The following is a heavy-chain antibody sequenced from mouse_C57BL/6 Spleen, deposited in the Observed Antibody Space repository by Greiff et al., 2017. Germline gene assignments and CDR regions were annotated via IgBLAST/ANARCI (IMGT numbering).Heavy chain of an antibody. CDR1: GYTFTDYY. CDR2: IYPGSGNT. D-gene: IGHD2-12*01. V-gene: IGHV1-76*01. J-gene: IGHJ4*01. Sequence: QVQLQQSGAELVRPGASVKLSCKASGYTFTDYYINWVKQRPGQGLEWIARIYPGSGNTYYNEKFKGKATLTAEKSSSTAYMQLSSLTSEDYAVYFCARGDSYYHYYYAMDYWGQGTSVTVSS. CDR3: ARGDSYYHYYYAMDY.